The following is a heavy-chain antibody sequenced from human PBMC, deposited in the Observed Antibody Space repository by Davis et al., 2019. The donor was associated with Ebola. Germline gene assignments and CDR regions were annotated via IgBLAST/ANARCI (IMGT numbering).Heavy chain of an antibody. Sequence: ASVKVSCKASGGTFSSYDINWVRQAPGQGLEWMGWVNPNTGNTGYAQKFQGRVTMTRSTSMSTVYMELRSLSSDDTAVYYCARGPGELSWLGLDVWGKGTTVTVSS. CDR2: VNPNTGNT. CDR3: ARGPGELSWLGLDV. V-gene: IGHV1-8*02. CDR1: GGTFSSYD. J-gene: IGHJ6*04. D-gene: IGHD3-10*01.